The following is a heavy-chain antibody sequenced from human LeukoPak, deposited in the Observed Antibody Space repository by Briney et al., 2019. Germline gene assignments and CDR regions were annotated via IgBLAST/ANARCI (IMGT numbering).Heavy chain of an antibody. Sequence: GGSLRLSCAASGFTVRSNYMSWVRQAPGKGLEWVSVIYSGGNTYYADSVKGRFTISRDNSKNTLFLQMNSLRAEDTAVYYCARDRGGSSSWDYWGQGTLVTVSS. CDR2: IYSGGNT. D-gene: IGHD6-13*01. J-gene: IGHJ4*02. CDR1: GFTVRSNY. V-gene: IGHV3-53*01. CDR3: ARDRGGSSSWDY.